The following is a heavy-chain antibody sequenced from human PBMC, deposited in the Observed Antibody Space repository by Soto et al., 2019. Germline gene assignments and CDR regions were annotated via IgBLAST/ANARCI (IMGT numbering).Heavy chain of an antibody. V-gene: IGHV1-69*11. J-gene: IGHJ3*02. CDR1: GGTFSSYA. Sequence: QVQLVQSGAEVKKPGSSVKVSCKASGGTFSSYAISWVRQAPGQGLEWMGWIIANAGTANYAQKSQGRVTITADESTSTGYWELRSLRSEAPAEYCCASAAVAVNGVNIWGQGTMGTVSS. CDR3: ASAAVAVNGVNI. CDR2: IIANAGTA. D-gene: IGHD2-8*01.